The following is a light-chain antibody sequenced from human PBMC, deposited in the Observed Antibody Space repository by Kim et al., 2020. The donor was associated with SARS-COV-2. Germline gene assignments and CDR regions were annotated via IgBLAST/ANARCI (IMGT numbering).Light chain of an antibody. CDR2: DAS. CDR3: QQFDTSPPT. Sequence: AIPLTQSPSSLSASVGDRVTLFCRASHGINSALAWYQQKPGSAPKLLIFDASNLESGVSSRFSGSGSGTHFTLTISSLQPEDFATYYCQQFDTSPPTFGGGTRVDIK. J-gene: IGKJ4*01. CDR1: HGINSA. V-gene: IGKV1-13*02.